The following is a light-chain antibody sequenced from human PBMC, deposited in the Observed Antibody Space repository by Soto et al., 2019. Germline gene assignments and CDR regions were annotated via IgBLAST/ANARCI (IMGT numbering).Light chain of an antibody. CDR2: AAS. Sequence: DVQMTQSPSSLSASVGDRVTITCRASQRINNYLNWYQVKPGKAPNLLISAASSLQIGVPSRFGGSASGTNFTLAISGLQPEDFATYYCLQDFTYPFTFGPGTKVDIK. V-gene: IGKV1-39*01. CDR3: LQDFTYPFT. CDR1: QRINNY. J-gene: IGKJ3*01.